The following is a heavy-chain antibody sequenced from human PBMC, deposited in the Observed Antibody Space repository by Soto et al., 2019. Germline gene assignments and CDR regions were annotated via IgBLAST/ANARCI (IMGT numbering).Heavy chain of an antibody. J-gene: IGHJ4*02. V-gene: IGHV4-30-2*01. CDR2: IYHSGST. CDR3: ARLAEVGATNVYYFDY. CDR1: GGSISSGGYS. D-gene: IGHD1-26*01. Sequence: SETLSLTCAVSGGSISSGGYSWSWIRQPPGKGLEWIGYIYHSGSTYYNPSLKSRVTISVDTSKNQFSLKLSSVTAADTAVYYCARLAEVGATNVYYFDYWGQGTLVTVSS.